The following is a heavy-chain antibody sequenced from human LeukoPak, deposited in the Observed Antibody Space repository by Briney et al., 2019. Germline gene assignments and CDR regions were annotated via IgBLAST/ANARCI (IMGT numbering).Heavy chain of an antibody. J-gene: IGHJ4*02. CDR3: ARAWALLWFGDLSYFDY. V-gene: IGHV1-69*04. CDR1: GGTFSSYA. D-gene: IGHD3-10*01. Sequence: ASVKVSCKASGGTFSSYAISWVRQAPGQGLEWMGRIIPILGIANYAQKFQGRVTITADKSTSTAYMELSGLRSEDTAVYYCARAWALLWFGDLSYFDYWGQGTLVTVSS. CDR2: IIPILGIA.